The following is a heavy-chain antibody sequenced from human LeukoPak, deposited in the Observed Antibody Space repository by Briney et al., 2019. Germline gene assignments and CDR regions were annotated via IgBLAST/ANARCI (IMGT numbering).Heavy chain of an antibody. J-gene: IGHJ4*02. V-gene: IGHV3-7*03. CDR3: ATGKQCGY. CDR2: IKQDGSEK. CDR1: GFTFSSYW. D-gene: IGHD4-11*01. Sequence: RGSLRLSCVVSGFTFSSYWMSWVRQAPGKGLEWVANIKQDGSEKYYVDSVKGRFTISRDNAKNSLYLQMNSLRAEDTAVYYCATGKQCGYWGQGTLVTVSS.